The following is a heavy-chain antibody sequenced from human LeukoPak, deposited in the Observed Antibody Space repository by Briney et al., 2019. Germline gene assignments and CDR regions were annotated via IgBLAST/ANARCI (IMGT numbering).Heavy chain of an antibody. CDR1: GFTFSSYW. J-gene: IGHJ5*02. D-gene: IGHD6-13*01. CDR3: AKGSSSWYSRGWFDP. V-gene: IGHV3-7*03. CDR2: IKQDGSEK. Sequence: TGGSLRLSCAASGFTFSSYWMSWVRQAPGKGLEWVANIKQDGSEKYYVDSVKGRFTISRDNAKNSLYLQMNSLRAEDTAVYYCAKGSSSWYSRGWFDPWGQGTLVTVSS.